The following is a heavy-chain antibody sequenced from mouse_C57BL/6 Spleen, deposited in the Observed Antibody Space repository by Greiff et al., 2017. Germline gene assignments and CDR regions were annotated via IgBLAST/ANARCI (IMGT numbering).Heavy chain of an antibody. CDR3: ARDPYYAFAY. V-gene: IGHV1-69*01. CDR1: GYTFTSYW. J-gene: IGHJ3*01. CDR2: IDPSDSLT. Sequence: QVQLQQPGAELVMPGASVKLSCKASGYTFTSYWLHWVKQRPGQGLEWIGEIDPSDSLTNYNPKFKGKSPLTVDKSSSTAYMQLSSLTSEDSAVYYCARDPYYAFAYWGPGTLVTVSA. D-gene: IGHD1-1*01.